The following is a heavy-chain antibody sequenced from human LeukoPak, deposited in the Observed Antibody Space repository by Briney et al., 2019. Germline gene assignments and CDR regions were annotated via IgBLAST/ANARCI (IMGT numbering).Heavy chain of an antibody. D-gene: IGHD1-14*01. CDR3: ARAEVSSYYYYMDV. J-gene: IGHJ6*03. CDR2: IYYSGST. V-gene: IGHV4-39*07. Sequence: SETLSLTCTVSGGSISSSSYYWGWIRQPPGKGLEWIGSIYYSGSTYYNPSLKGRVTISVDTSKNQFSLKLSSVTAADTAVYYCARAEVSSYYYYMDVWGKGTTVTISS. CDR1: GGSISSSSYY.